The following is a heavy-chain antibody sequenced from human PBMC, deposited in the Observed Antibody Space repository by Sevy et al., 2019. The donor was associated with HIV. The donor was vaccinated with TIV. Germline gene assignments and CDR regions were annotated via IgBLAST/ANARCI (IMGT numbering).Heavy chain of an antibody. Sequence: ASVKVSCKASGYTFSSNGIAWVRQAPGQGLQWMGWIGVYNGNSNYAQNLRDRVTMTTDTSTSPAYMELKSLRSDDTAVYYCARVPTYYFGSGTYFDYWGQGTLVTVSS. CDR1: GYTFSSNG. D-gene: IGHD3-10*01. CDR3: ARVPTYYFGSGTYFDY. V-gene: IGHV1-18*01. J-gene: IGHJ4*02. CDR2: IGVYNGNS.